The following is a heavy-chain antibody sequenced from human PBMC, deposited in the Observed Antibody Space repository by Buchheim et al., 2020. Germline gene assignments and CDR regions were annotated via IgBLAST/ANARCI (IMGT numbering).Heavy chain of an antibody. CDR1: GGSISTSSFY. J-gene: IGHJ4*01. CDR2: LYNSGST. Sequence: QLQLEESGPGLAKPSETLSLTCTVSGGSISTSSFYWGWIRQSPGTGLEWIGSLYNSGSTYYNPSLKSRVTLSIEKSKNRFSLKLSSVTAADTAVYYCAGGWNAVDYWCHGTL. CDR3: AGGWNAVDY. D-gene: IGHD1-1*01. V-gene: IGHV4-39*01.